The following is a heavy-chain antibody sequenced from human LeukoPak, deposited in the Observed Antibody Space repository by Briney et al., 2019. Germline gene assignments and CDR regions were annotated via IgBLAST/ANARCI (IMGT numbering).Heavy chain of an antibody. D-gene: IGHD3-22*01. CDR3: ARSPPSYYYDSSGYYYPHWFDP. CDR1: GYTFTDYY. J-gene: IGHJ5*02. Sequence: ASVKVSFKASGYTFTDYYMHWVRQATGQGLEWMGWMNPNSGNTGYVQKFQGRVTMTRNTSISTAYMELSNLRFEDTAVYYCARSPPSYYYDSSGYYYPHWFDPWGQGTLVTASS. CDR2: MNPNSGNT. V-gene: IGHV1-8*02.